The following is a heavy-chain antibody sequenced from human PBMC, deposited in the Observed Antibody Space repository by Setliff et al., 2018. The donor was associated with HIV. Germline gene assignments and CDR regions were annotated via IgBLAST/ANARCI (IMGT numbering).Heavy chain of an antibody. CDR3: ARGLFGQLERIGHYMDV. J-gene: IGHJ6*03. D-gene: IGHD1-1*01. Sequence: ASVKVSCKASGYTFTGYYMHWVRQAPGQGLEWMGWTNPNSGGTNYAQTFQGRVRMTRDTSNSTAYMELRSLISDDTAVYYCARGLFGQLERIGHYMDVWGKGTTV. CDR1: GYTFTGYY. V-gene: IGHV1-2*02. CDR2: TNPNSGGT.